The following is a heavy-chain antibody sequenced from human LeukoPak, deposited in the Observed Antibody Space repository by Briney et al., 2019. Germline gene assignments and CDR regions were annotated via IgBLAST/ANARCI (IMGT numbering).Heavy chain of an antibody. D-gene: IGHD3-16*01. Sequence: GRSLRLSCAASGFTFSTYAMHWVRQAPDKGLEWVAVISYDGSNKYYADSVKGRFTISRDNSKNTLYLQMNSLRAEDTAVYYCARGAVSRALDYWGQGTLVTVSS. CDR1: GFTFSTYA. J-gene: IGHJ4*02. CDR2: ISYDGSNK. V-gene: IGHV3-30*04. CDR3: ARGAVSRALDY.